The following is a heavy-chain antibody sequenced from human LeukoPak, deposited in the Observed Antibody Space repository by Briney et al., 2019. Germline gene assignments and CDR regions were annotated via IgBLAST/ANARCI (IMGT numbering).Heavy chain of an antibody. CDR1: GGSISSYY. J-gene: IGHJ4*02. Sequence: PSETLSLTCTVSGGSISSYYWSWIRQPPGKGLEWIGYIFYTGSTNYNPSLKSRVTISVDRSKNQFSLKLSSVTAADTAVYYCARVREYCTGGSCYLWFDYWGQGTLVIVSS. D-gene: IGHD2-15*01. CDR3: ARVREYCTGGSCYLWFDY. CDR2: IFYTGST. V-gene: IGHV4-59*08.